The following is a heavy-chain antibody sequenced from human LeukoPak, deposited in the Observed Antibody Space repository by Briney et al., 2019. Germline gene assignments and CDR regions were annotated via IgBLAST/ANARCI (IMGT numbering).Heavy chain of an antibody. V-gene: IGHV3-48*01. Sequence: GGSLRPSCTAYGFSFGDYSMNWVRQPPGKGLEWVSYISSSSSTIYYADSVKGRFTISRDNAKSSLYLQMNSLRAEDTAVYYCARDPDNGAGFHYWGQGTLVTVSS. D-gene: IGHD4-17*01. CDR3: ARDPDNGAGFHY. J-gene: IGHJ4*02. CDR2: ISSSSSTI. CDR1: GFSFGDYS.